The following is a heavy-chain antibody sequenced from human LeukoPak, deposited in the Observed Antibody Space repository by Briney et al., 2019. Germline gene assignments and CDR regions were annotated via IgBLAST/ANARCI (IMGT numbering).Heavy chain of an antibody. CDR2: IKSKTDGGTT. J-gene: IGHJ4*02. Sequence: GGSLRLSCTASGFTFGDYALSWVRQAPGKGLEWVGRIKSKTDGGTTDYAAPVKGRFTISRDESKNTLYLQMNSLKTEDTAVYYCTTEPFTYYDILTGYYTLDYWGQGTLVTVSS. CDR3: TTEPFTYYDILTGYYTLDY. V-gene: IGHV3-15*01. D-gene: IGHD3-9*01. CDR1: GFTFGDYA.